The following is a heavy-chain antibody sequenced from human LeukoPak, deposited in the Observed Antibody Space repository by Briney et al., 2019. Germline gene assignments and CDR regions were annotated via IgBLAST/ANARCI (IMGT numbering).Heavy chain of an antibody. CDR3: ARGYYDSSGYDPGLGY. J-gene: IGHJ4*02. Sequence: ASVKVSCKASGGTFSSYAISWVRQAPGQGLEWMGIINPSGGSTNYAQKFQGRVSMTRDTSTSTVYMELSSLRSEDTAMYWCARGYYDSSGYDPGLGYWGQGTLVTVSS. D-gene: IGHD3-22*01. V-gene: IGHV1-46*01. CDR2: INPSGGST. CDR1: GGTFSSYA.